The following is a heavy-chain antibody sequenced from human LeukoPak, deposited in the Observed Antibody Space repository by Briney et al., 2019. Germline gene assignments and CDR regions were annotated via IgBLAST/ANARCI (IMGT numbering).Heavy chain of an antibody. Sequence: PSGTLSLTCTVSGGSVSSGSYYWSWIRQPPGKGLEWIGYIYYSGSTNYNPSLKSRVTISVDTSKNQFSLKLSSVTAADTAVYYCARAATVVTNLDHWGQGTLVTVSS. D-gene: IGHD4-23*01. J-gene: IGHJ4*02. CDR3: ARAATVVTNLDH. CDR2: IYYSGST. CDR1: GGSVSSGSYY. V-gene: IGHV4-61*01.